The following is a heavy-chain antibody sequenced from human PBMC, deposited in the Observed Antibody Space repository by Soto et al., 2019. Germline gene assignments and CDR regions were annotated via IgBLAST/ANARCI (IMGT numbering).Heavy chain of an antibody. CDR2: ISSSSTI. CDR3: ARDDGITMIVVVIAPPGYFDY. CDR1: GFTFSYYY. J-gene: IGHJ4*02. Sequence: LRLSCAASGFTFSYYYMNWARQAPGKGLEWVSSISSSSTIYYADSVKGRFTISRDNAKNSLYLQMNSLRAEDTAVYYCARDDGITMIVVVIAPPGYFDYWGQGTLVTVSS. V-gene: IGHV3-11*04. D-gene: IGHD3-22*01.